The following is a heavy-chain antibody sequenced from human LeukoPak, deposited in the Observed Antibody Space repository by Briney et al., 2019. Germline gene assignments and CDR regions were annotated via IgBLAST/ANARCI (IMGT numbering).Heavy chain of an antibody. J-gene: IGHJ4*02. Sequence: GGSLRLSCAASGFTFDDYAMHWVRQAPGKGLEWVSGISWNSGSIGYADSVKGRFTISRDNAKNSLYLQMNSLRAEHTALYYCAKDKTLSIAAAGFDYWGQGTLVTVSS. CDR2: ISWNSGSI. V-gene: IGHV3-9*01. CDR1: GFTFDDYA. D-gene: IGHD6-13*01. CDR3: AKDKTLSIAAAGFDY.